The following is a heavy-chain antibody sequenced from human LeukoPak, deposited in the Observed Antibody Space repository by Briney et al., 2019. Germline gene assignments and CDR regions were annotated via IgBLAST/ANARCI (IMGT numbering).Heavy chain of an antibody. D-gene: IGHD3-9*01. V-gene: IGHV3-23*01. Sequence: PGGSLRLSCVGHGLSFSTDGMGWVRQVPGKGLEWVSSISSSSGSRYYADSVKGRFSISRDNSKNTVYLQMDRLRPDDTAVYHCAREGPREYFDSSGFWNFWGQGIVVTVSS. CDR1: GLSFSTDG. CDR2: ISSSSGSR. CDR3: AREGPREYFDSSGFWNF. J-gene: IGHJ4*02.